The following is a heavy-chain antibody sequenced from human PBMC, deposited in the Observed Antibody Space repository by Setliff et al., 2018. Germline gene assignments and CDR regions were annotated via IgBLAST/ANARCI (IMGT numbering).Heavy chain of an antibody. CDR1: GFTFTTFG. CDR2: ISPHNGIT. CDR3: ARDLLGSQGRTFDL. D-gene: IGHD1-26*01. Sequence: EASVKVSCKASGFTFTTFGVSWVRQVPGQGLEWLGWISPHNGITRYGQKFQGRVTLTSETTTGTVYMELRSLNSDDTAVYYCARDLLGSQGRTFDLWGQGTLVTVSS. J-gene: IGHJ4*02. V-gene: IGHV1-18*01.